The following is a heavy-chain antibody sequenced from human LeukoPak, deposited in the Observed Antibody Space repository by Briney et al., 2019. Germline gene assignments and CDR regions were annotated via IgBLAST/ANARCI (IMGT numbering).Heavy chain of an antibody. J-gene: IGHJ5*02. Sequence: GAPVKVSCKASGYTFTGYYMHWVRQAPGQGLEWMGWINPNSGGTNYAQKFQGRVTMTRDTSISTAYMELSRLRSDDTAVYYRARDPILLPAAISAKTTNNWFDPWGQGTLVTVSS. CDR3: ARDPILLPAAISAKTTNNWFDP. CDR1: GYTFTGYY. D-gene: IGHD2-2*01. CDR2: INPNSGGT. V-gene: IGHV1-2*02.